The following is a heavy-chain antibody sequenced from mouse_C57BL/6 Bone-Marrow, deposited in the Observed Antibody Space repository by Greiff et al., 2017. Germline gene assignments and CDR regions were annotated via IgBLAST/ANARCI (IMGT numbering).Heavy chain of an antibody. J-gene: IGHJ2*01. V-gene: IGHV14-2*01. D-gene: IGHD1-1*01. CDR2: IDPEDGET. CDR3: TSSLIYYGTNY. Sequence: EVQLQQSGAELVKPGASVKLSCTASGFNFKDYYIHWVKQRTEQGLEWIGRIDPEDGETKYAPKFQDKATITADTSSNTAYLQLSSLTSEDTAVYCCTSSLIYYGTNYWGQGTTLTVSS. CDR1: GFNFKDYY.